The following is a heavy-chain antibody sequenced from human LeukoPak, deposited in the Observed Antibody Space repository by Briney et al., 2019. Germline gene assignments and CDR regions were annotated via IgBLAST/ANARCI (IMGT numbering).Heavy chain of an antibody. CDR1: GFTFSNAW. V-gene: IGHV3-15*01. D-gene: IGHD2-2*01. CDR3: TTDHIVVVPAAGTYYYYYYMDV. CDR2: IKSKTDGGTT. Sequence: GGSLRLSCAASGFTFSNAWMSWVRQAPGKGLEWVGRIKSKTDGGTTDYAAPVKGRFTISRDDSKNTLYLQMNSLKTEDTAVYYCTTDHIVVVPAAGTYYYYYYMDVWGKGTTVTVSS. J-gene: IGHJ6*03.